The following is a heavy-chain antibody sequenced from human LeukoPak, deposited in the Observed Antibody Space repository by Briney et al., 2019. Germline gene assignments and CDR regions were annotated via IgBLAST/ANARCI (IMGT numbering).Heavy chain of an antibody. CDR2: IWYDGSNK. J-gene: IGHJ3*02. Sequence: GRSLRLSCAASGFTFSTYGMHWVRQAPGKGLEGVAVIWYDGSNKYSADSVKGRFTISRGNSKNTLYLQMNSLRAEDTAVYYCARAVGSSLGAFDIWGQGTMVTVSS. CDR3: ARAVGSSLGAFDI. D-gene: IGHD4-23*01. CDR1: GFTFSTYG. V-gene: IGHV3-33*01.